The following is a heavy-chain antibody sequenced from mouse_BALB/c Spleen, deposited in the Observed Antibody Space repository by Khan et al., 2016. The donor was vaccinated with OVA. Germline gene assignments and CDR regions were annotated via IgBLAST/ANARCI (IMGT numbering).Heavy chain of an antibody. J-gene: IGHJ3*01. D-gene: IGHD1-1*01. CDR2: VSTGGSYT. CDR1: GFTFSTYG. CDR3: TRLAYYYDSGGFAY. V-gene: IGHV5-6*01. Sequence: EVQLVESGGDLVKPGGSLKLSCAASGFTFSTYGMSWVRQAPDKRLEWVATVSTGGSYTYYPDSVKGRFTISRDNAKNTLYLQMSGLRSEDTAMFYCTRLAYYYDSGGFAYWGQGPLFTVSA.